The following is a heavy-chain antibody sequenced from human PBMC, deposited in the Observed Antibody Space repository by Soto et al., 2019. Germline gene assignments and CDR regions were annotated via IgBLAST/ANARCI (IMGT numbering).Heavy chain of an antibody. CDR1: GFTFSSYA. Sequence: GGSLRLSCAASGFTFSSYAMSWVRQAPGKGLEWVSAISGSGGSTYYADSVKGRFTISRDNSKNTLYLKMNSLRAEDTAVYYCAKDDLYCSGGSCYSVFDYWGQGTLVTVSS. J-gene: IGHJ4*02. CDR2: ISGSGGST. D-gene: IGHD2-15*01. CDR3: AKDDLYCSGGSCYSVFDY. V-gene: IGHV3-23*01.